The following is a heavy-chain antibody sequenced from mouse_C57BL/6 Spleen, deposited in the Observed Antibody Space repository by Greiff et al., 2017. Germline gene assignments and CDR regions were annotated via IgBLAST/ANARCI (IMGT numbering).Heavy chain of an antibody. CDR1: GFTFNTYA. CDR2: IRSKSSNYAT. V-gene: IGHV10-3*01. J-gene: IGHJ4*01. Sequence: EVKLLESGGGLVQPKGSLKLSCAASGFTFNTYAMHWVRQAPGKGLEWVARIRSKSSNYATYYADSVKDRFTISRDDSQSMLYLQMNNLKTEDTAMYYCVREGDYDYDAYYYAMDYWGQGTSVTVSS. CDR3: VREGDYDYDAYYYAMDY. D-gene: IGHD2-4*01.